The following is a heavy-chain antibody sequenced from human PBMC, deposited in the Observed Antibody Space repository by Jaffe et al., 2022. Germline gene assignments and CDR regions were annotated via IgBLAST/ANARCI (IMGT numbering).Heavy chain of an antibody. J-gene: IGHJ3*02. D-gene: IGHD2-15*01. Sequence: QVQLQQWGAGLLKPSETLSLTCAVYGGSFSGYYWSWIRQPPGKGLECIGEINLSGSTNYNPSLKSRVTISVDTSKNQFSLKLSSVTAADTAVYYCARGFPVHKGYCSGGSCYSGAFDIWGQGTMVTVSS. CDR1: GGSFSGYY. CDR3: ARGFPVHKGYCSGGSCYSGAFDI. CDR2: INLSGST. V-gene: IGHV4-34*01.